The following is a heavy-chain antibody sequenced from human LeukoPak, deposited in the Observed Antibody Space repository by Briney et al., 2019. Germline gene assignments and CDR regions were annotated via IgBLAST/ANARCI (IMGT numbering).Heavy chain of an antibody. CDR3: AKFQDAFDY. CDR1: GFTVSGTY. D-gene: IGHD2-15*01. CDR2: ISGSGGST. Sequence: PGGSLRLSCAASGFTVSGTYMSWVRQAAGKGLEWVSAISGSGGSTYYADSVKGRFTISRDNSKNTLYLQMNSLRAEDTAVYYCAKFQDAFDYWGQGTLVTVSS. J-gene: IGHJ4*02. V-gene: IGHV3-23*01.